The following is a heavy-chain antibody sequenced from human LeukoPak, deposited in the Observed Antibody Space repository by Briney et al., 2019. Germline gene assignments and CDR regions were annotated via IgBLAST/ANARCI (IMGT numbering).Heavy chain of an antibody. V-gene: IGHV1-18*01. CDR3: TRVRNSDNWWGPFDI. CDR2: ISPNNGNT. J-gene: IGHJ3*02. D-gene: IGHD1-1*01. CDR1: GYTFGTSS. Sequence: ASVKVSCKAFGYTFGTSSISWVRQAPGQRLEWMGWISPNNGNTHYAQGVQGRVTMTTDTSRSTAYMEPRSLRSDDTAVYYCTRVRNSDNWWGPFDIWGQGTMVTVS.